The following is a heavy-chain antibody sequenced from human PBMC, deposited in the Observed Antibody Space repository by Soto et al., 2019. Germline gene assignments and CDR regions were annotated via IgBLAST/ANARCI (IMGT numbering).Heavy chain of an antibody. Sequence: ASVKVSCKASGYTFTSYGISWVRQAPGQGLEWMGWISAYNGNTNYAQKLQGRVTMTTDTSTSTAYTELRSLRSDDTAVYYCARVYSNYYYYYGMDVWGQGTTVTV. J-gene: IGHJ6*02. D-gene: IGHD4-4*01. CDR1: GYTFTSYG. V-gene: IGHV1-18*01. CDR2: ISAYNGNT. CDR3: ARVYSNYYYYYGMDV.